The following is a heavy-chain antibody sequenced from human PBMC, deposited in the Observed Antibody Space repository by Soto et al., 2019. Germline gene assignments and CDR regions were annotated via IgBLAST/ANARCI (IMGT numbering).Heavy chain of an antibody. CDR3: ARSVRLGDLALGY. V-gene: IGHV4-31*03. Sequence: QVQLQESGPGLVKPSQTLSLTCTVSGGSISSGDYYWSWIRQHPGKGLEWIGYISRSGTTYYNPSVTSRLTILVDTSKDQFSLKLRSVTAADTAVYYCARSVRLGDLALGYWGQGTLVTVSS. CDR1: GGSISSGDYY. D-gene: IGHD3-16*01. J-gene: IGHJ4*02. CDR2: ISRSGTT.